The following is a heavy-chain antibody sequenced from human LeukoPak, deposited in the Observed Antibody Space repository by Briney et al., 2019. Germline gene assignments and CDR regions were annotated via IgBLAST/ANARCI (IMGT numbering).Heavy chain of an antibody. J-gene: IGHJ4*02. D-gene: IGHD2-2*01. CDR2: ISSSGSTI. CDR3: AGRGYCSSTSCYPGHY. Sequence: PGGSLRLSCAASGFTFSSYEMNWVRQAPGKGLEWVSYISSSGSTIYYADSVKGRFTISRDNAKNSLYLQMNSLRAEDTAVYYCAGRGYCSSTSCYPGHYWGQGTLVTVSS. CDR1: GFTFSSYE. V-gene: IGHV3-48*03.